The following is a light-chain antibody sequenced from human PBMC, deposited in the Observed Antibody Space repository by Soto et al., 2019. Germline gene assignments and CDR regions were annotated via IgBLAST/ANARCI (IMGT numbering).Light chain of an antibody. V-gene: IGKV3-20*01. CDR3: QQYGDSLLT. Sequence: EIVFTPSPGTLSLSPGDEATLSCKASQAVTSKFLAWYQQKPGQPPRLLILGASNRATGIADRFSGSGSGTDFTLTISRLEPEDFAVYYCQQYGDSLLTFGGGTKVDIK. CDR2: GAS. CDR1: QAVTSKF. J-gene: IGKJ4*01.